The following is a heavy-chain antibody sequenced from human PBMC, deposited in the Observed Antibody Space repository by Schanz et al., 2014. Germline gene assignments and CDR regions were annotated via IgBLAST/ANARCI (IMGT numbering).Heavy chain of an antibody. D-gene: IGHD2-15*01. CDR2: ISYDGSNK. J-gene: IGHJ4*02. Sequence: QVQLVESGGGVVQPGGSLRLSCAASGFIFSNYCMHWVRQAPGKGLEWVAVISYDGSNKYYADSVKGRFTISRDNSKNTLYLQMNTLRAEDTAVYYCARDRGYCSGGSCLTFDYWGQGTLVTVSS. V-gene: IGHV3-30*19. CDR1: GFIFSNYC. CDR3: ARDRGYCSGGSCLTFDY.